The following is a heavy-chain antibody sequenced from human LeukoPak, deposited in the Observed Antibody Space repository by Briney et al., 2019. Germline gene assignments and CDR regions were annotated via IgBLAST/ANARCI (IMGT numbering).Heavy chain of an antibody. CDR1: GYTFENYG. J-gene: IGHJ3*02. CDR2: ISGYNGNT. D-gene: IGHD1-1*01. V-gene: IGHV1-18*01. CDR3: ARKTAGITEGAFDI. Sequence: ASVKVSCKASGYTFENYGITWVRQAPGQGLEWMGWISGYNGNTEYAQKFQGRVTMTTDTSTTTAHMELRSLRSDDTAVYYCARKTAGITEGAFDIWGQGTMVSVSS.